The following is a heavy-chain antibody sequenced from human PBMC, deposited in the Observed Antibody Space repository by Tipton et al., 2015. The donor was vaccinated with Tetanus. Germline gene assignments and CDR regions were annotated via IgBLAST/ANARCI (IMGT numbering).Heavy chain of an antibody. CDR1: GGSFSGYY. J-gene: IGHJ4*02. Sequence: TLSLTCAVYGGSFSGYYWTWIRQPPGKELEWIGEINHSGSTNYNPSLKSRVTISVDTSKNQFSLKLSSVTAADTAVYYCARREIVRGVIIFFDYWGQGTLVTVSS. D-gene: IGHD3-10*01. V-gene: IGHV4-34*01. CDR2: INHSGST. CDR3: ARREIVRGVIIFFDY.